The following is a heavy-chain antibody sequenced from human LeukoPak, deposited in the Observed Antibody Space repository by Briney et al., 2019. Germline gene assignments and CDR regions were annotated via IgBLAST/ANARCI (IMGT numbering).Heavy chain of an antibody. Sequence: SETLSLTCTVSGGSISSYYWGWIRQPPGKGLEWIGSIYYSGSTYYNPSLKSRVTISVDTSKNQFSLKLSSVTAADTAVYYCARDYSSSWYVSTFDYWGQGTLVTVSS. CDR3: ARDYSSSWYVSTFDY. CDR1: GGSISSYY. D-gene: IGHD6-13*01. J-gene: IGHJ4*02. CDR2: IYYSGST. V-gene: IGHV4-39*07.